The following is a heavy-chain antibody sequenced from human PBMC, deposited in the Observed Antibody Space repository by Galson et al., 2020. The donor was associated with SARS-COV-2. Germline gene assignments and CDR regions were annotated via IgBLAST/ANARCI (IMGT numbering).Heavy chain of an antibody. CDR3: ARPRSGSYWDYLDY. V-gene: IGHV3-30*04. Sequence: GGSLRLSCAASGFTFSSYAMHWVRQAPGKGLEWVAVISYDGSNKYYADSVKGRFTISRDNSKNTLYLQMNSLRAEDTTVYYCARPRSGSYWDYLDYWGQGTLVTVSS. CDR1: GFTFSSYA. CDR2: ISYDGSNK. J-gene: IGHJ4*02. D-gene: IGHD1-26*01.